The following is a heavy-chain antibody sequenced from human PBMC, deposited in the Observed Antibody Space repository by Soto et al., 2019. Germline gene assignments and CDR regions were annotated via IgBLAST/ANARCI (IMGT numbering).Heavy chain of an antibody. CDR1: EFTISNAW. Sequence: GGALRHSCGASEFTISNAWMSRVSKTTGKGLEWVGRIKSKTDGGTTDYAAPVKGRFTISRDDSKNTLYLQMNSLKTEDTAVYYCTTETRLYYDFWSGYRPIDYWGQGTLVTVSS. D-gene: IGHD3-3*01. CDR3: TTETRLYYDFWSGYRPIDY. CDR2: IKSKTDGGTT. J-gene: IGHJ4*02. V-gene: IGHV3-15*01.